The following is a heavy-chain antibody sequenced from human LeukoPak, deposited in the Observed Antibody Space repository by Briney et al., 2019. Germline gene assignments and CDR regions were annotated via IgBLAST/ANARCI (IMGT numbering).Heavy chain of an antibody. D-gene: IGHD2-2*02. V-gene: IGHV3-33*01. CDR1: GFTFSSYG. CDR3: ARDLSIVVVPAAIHGWWFDP. CDR2: IWYDGSNK. Sequence: QSGGSLRLSCAASGFTFSSYGMHWVRQAPGKGLEWVAVIWYDGSNKYYADSVKGRFTISRDNSKNTLYLQMNSLRAEDTAVYYCARDLSIVVVPAAIHGWWFDPWGQGTLVTVSS. J-gene: IGHJ5*02.